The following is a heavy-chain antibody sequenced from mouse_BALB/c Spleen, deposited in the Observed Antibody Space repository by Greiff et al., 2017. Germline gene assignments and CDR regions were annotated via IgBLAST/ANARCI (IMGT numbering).Heavy chain of an antibody. CDR3: ANDGYYLFAY. V-gene: IGHV3-8*02. J-gene: IGHJ3*01. CDR1: GDSITSVY. Sequence: EVQLQQSGPSLVKPSQTLSLTCSVTGDSITSVYWNWIRKFPGNKLEYMGYISYSGSTYYNPSLKSRISITRDTSKNQYYLQLNSVTTEDTATYYCANDGYYLFAYWGQGTLVTVSA. CDR2: ISYSGST. D-gene: IGHD2-3*01.